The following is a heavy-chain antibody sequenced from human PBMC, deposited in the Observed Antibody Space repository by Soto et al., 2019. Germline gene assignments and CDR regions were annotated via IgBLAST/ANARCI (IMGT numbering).Heavy chain of an antibody. J-gene: IGHJ6*02. V-gene: IGHV4-4*07. D-gene: IGHD3-10*01. CDR2: IYTSGST. CDR3: ARDGVITMARGVIGTDYYYGMDV. CDR1: GGSISSYY. Sequence: LSLTCTVCGGSISSYYWSWIRQPAGKGLEWIGRIYTSGSTNYNPSLKSRVTMSVDTYKNQSSLKLSSVTAADTAVYYCARDGVITMARGVIGTDYYYGMDVWGQGTTVTVSS.